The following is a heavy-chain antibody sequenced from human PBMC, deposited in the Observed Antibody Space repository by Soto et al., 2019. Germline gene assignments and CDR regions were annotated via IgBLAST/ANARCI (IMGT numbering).Heavy chain of an antibody. CDR2: IYYSGST. V-gene: IGHV4-61*01. Sequence: SETLSLTCTVSGGSVSSGSYYWSWIRQPPGKGLEWIGYIYYSGSTNYNPSLKSRVTISVDTSKNQFSLKLSSVTAADTAVYYCARGTGTTSNWFDPWGQGTLVTVSS. CDR1: GGSVSSGSYY. D-gene: IGHD1-7*01. CDR3: ARGTGTTSNWFDP. J-gene: IGHJ5*02.